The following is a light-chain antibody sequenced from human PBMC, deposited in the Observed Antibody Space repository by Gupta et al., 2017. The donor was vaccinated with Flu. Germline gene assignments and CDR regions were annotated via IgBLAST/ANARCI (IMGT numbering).Light chain of an antibody. CDR2: VNN. CDR3: ATSDSSMSMVV. Sequence: TVTISFSGSSSKVGNNYVSCHQHFPATAPKLLFYVNNRRPSGFPDRFSCSKSGTSATLTTTVLQAGEEADYYCATSDSSMSMVVFGGGTKLTVL. J-gene: IGLJ2*01. V-gene: IGLV1-51*01. CDR1: SSKVGNNY.